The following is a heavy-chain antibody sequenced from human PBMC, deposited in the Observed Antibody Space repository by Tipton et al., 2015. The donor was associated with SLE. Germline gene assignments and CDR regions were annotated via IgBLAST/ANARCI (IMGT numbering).Heavy chain of an antibody. CDR2: IRYDGSNK. CDR3: AKDPSRFYYYYGMDV. CDR1: GFTFSSYG. J-gene: IGHJ6*02. Sequence: SLRLSCAASGFTFSSYGMHWVRQAPGKGLEWVAFIRYDGSNKYCADSVKGRFTISRDNSKNTLYLQMNSLRAEDTAVYYCAKDPSRFYYYYGMDVWGQGTTVTVSS. V-gene: IGHV3-30*02.